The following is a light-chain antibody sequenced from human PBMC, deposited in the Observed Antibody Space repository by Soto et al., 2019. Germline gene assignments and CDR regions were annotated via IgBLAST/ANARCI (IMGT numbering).Light chain of an antibody. Sequence: QSVLTQPPSGSAAPGQKVTISYSGSSSNIGDNYASWYQHLPGTAPKLLIYETNKRPSGIPDRFSGSKSGTSATLGITGLQTGDEADYYCGTWDLSLGADVFGTGTKVTVL. V-gene: IGLV1-51*02. CDR2: ETN. CDR1: SSNIGDNY. CDR3: GTWDLSLGADV. J-gene: IGLJ1*01.